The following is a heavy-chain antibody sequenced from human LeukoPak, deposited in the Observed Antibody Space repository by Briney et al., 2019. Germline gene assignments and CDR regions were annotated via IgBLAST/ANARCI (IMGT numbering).Heavy chain of an antibody. CDR3: ARLGGYYYYYMDV. Sequence: GGSLRLSCAASGFTFSSYWMSWVRQAPGKGLEWVADIKQDGSEKYYVDSVKGRFTISRQNAKNSLYLQMSSLRAEDTAVYYCARLGGYYYYYMDVWGKGTTVTISS. CDR2: IKQDGSEK. D-gene: IGHD3-16*01. CDR1: GFTFSSYW. V-gene: IGHV3-7*01. J-gene: IGHJ6*03.